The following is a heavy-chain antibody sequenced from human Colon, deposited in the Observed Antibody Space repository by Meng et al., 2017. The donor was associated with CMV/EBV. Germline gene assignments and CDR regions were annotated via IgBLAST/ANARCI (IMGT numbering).Heavy chain of an antibody. CDR1: GFIFSNYW. Sequence: GESLKISCATSGFIFSNYWMHWVRQAPGKGLVWVSRIKNDGSTTNYADSVRGRFTISRDNTKNTLYLQMNSLRAEDTAVYYCARDLRSRGGRGYYYYGMDVWGQGTTVTVSS. CDR2: IKNDGSTT. V-gene: IGHV3-74*01. CDR3: ARDLRSRGGRGYYYYGMDV. J-gene: IGHJ6*02.